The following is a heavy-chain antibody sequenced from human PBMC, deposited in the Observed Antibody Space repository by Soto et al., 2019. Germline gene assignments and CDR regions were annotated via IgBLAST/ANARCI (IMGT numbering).Heavy chain of an antibody. CDR1: GFTFSHYA. D-gene: IGHD6-19*01. Sequence: GSLRLSCAASGFTFSHYAMHWVRQAPGKGLEWVAVVSTDGSDKYYPDSVKGRFTISRDNSKKTLYLQMNSLRADDTAVYYCATLRVGWYHYYALDVWGRGTRVTVSS. J-gene: IGHJ6*02. CDR2: VSTDGSDK. CDR3: ATLRVGWYHYYALDV. V-gene: IGHV3-30-3*01.